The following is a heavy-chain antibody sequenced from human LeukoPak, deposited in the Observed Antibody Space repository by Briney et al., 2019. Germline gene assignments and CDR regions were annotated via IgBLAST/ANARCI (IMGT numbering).Heavy chain of an antibody. CDR3: ARDLSRGVTTPFEY. CDR1: GYPFTAYY. J-gene: IGHJ4*02. CDR2: INPNSGGT. D-gene: IGHD4-17*01. V-gene: IGHV1-2*02. Sequence: ASVKVSCKASGYPFTAYYMHWVRQAPGQGLEWMGWINPNSGGTNYAQKFQGRVTMTRDTSISTAYMELSRLRSDDTAVYYCARDLSRGVTTPFEYWGQGTLVTVSS.